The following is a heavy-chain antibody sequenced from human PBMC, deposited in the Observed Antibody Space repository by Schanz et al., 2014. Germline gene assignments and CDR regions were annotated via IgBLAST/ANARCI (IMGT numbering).Heavy chain of an antibody. CDR3: AKCGGGYSYGFVEY. J-gene: IGHJ4*02. V-gene: IGHV3-23*04. D-gene: IGHD5-18*01. CDR2: ISGSGGDT. CDR1: GFSFSIFA. Sequence: VQLVESGGGLVQPGGSLRLSCAASGFSFSIFAMTWVRQAPGQGLEWVSTISGSGGDTYPADSVKGRFTISRDNSNNTLYLQMKSLRADDTAVYYCAKCGGGYSYGFVEYWGQGILVTVSS.